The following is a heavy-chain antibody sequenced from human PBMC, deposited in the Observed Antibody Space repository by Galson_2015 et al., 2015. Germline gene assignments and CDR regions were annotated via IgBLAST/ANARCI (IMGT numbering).Heavy chain of an antibody. CDR2: IYPGDSDA. CDR3: ARNLYSSSSARYYYYGMDV. V-gene: IGHV5-51*01. Sequence: QSGAEVKKPGESLKISCKGSGYSFTSCWIGWVRQMPGKGLEWMGIIYPGDSDARYSPSFQGQVTISADKSISTAYLQWSSLKASDTAMYYCARNLYSSSSARYYYYGMDVWGQGTTVTVSS. D-gene: IGHD6-6*01. J-gene: IGHJ6*02. CDR1: GYSFTSCW.